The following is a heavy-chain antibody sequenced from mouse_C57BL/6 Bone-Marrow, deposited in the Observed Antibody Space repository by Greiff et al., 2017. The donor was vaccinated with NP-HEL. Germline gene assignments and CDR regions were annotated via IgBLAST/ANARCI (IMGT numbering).Heavy chain of an antibody. D-gene: IGHD1-1*01. J-gene: IGHJ3*01. CDR2: ISNGGGST. CDR1: GFTFSDYY. Sequence: EVKLMESGGGLVQPGGSLKLSCAASGFTFSDYYMYWVRQTPEKRLEWVAYISNGGGSTYYPDTVKGRFTISRDNAKNTLYLQLSRLKSEDTAMYYCARQDTTVVEGAWFAYWGQGTLVTVSA. CDR3: ARQDTTVVEGAWFAY. V-gene: IGHV5-12*01.